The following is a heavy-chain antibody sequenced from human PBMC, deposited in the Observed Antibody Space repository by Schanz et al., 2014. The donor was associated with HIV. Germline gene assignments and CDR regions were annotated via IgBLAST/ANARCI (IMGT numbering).Heavy chain of an antibody. V-gene: IGHV1-2*02. CDR2: INPNSGGT. Sequence: QVWLVQSGAEVKKPGASVRVSCKASGYTFTGYYMHWVRQAPGQGLEWMGWINPNSGGTNYAQKFQGRVTMTRDTSIFIAYMELSRIRYDDTAVYYCAMGPDYYDSSAYYRVGLWYFDLWGRGTLVTVSS. CDR3: AMGPDYYDSSAYYRVGLWYFDL. J-gene: IGHJ2*01. CDR1: GYTFTGYY. D-gene: IGHD3-22*01.